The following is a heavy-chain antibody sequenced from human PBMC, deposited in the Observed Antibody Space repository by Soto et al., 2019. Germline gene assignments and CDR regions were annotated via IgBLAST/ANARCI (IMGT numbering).Heavy chain of an antibody. CDR3: FGPAAISSAYGMDV. CDR1: GVTFSSYW. D-gene: IGHD2-2*01. CDR2: INSDGSST. V-gene: IGHV3-74*01. Sequence: GGSLRLSGAASGVTFSSYWMHWVRQAPGKGLVWVSRINSDGSSTSYADSVKGRFTISRDNAKNTLYLQMNSLRAEDTAVYYCFGPAAISSAYGMDVWGQGTTVTVSS. J-gene: IGHJ6*02.